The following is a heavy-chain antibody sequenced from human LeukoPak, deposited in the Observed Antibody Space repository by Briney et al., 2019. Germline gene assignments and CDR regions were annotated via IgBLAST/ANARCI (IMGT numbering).Heavy chain of an antibody. V-gene: IGHV1-24*01. Sequence: ASVKVSCKVSGYTLTELSMHWVRQAPGKGLEWMGGFDPEDGETIYAQKFQGRVTMTEDTSTDTAYMELSSPRSEDTAVYYCATEYYSSGWYHRFDYWGQGTLVTVSS. J-gene: IGHJ4*02. CDR2: FDPEDGET. CDR3: ATEYYSSGWYHRFDY. CDR1: GYTLTELS. D-gene: IGHD6-19*01.